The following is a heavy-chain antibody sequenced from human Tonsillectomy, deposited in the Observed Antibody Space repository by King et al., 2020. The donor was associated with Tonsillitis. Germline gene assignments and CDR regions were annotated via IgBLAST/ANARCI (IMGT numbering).Heavy chain of an antibody. J-gene: IGHJ5*02. Sequence: VQLVESGGGLVQPGRSLRLSCTASGFTFGDYAMSWVRQAPGKGLEWVGFIRSKAYGGTTEYAASVKGRFTISRDDSKSIAYLQMNSLKTEDTAVYYCTRVELDPVGTGGWFDPWGQGTLVTVSS. CDR3: TRVELDPVGTGGWFDP. V-gene: IGHV3-49*04. CDR1: GFTFGDYA. CDR2: IRSKAYGGTT. D-gene: IGHD7-27*01.